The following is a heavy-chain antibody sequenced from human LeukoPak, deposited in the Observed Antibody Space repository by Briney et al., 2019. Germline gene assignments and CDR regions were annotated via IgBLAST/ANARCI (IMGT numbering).Heavy chain of an antibody. D-gene: IGHD6-13*01. Sequence: PSETLSLTCTVSGGSISSSSYYWGWIRQPPGKGLEWIGSIYYSGSTYYNPSLKSRVTISVDTSKNQFSLKLSSVTAADTAVYYCARDRSSSWYEAGLLDYWGQGTLVTVSS. J-gene: IGHJ4*02. CDR2: IYYSGST. V-gene: IGHV4-39*07. CDR3: ARDRSSSWYEAGLLDY. CDR1: GGSISSSSYY.